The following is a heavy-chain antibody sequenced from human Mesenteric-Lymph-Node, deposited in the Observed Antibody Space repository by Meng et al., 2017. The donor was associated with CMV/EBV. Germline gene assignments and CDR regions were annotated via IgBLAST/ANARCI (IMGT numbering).Heavy chain of an antibody. CDR2: ISTYNGNT. CDR3: ARGSEKQWLVR. J-gene: IGHJ4*02. D-gene: IGHD6-19*01. CDR1: GYTFTGYG. Sequence: ASVKVSCKASGYTFTGYGMSWVRQAPGQGLEWMGWISTYNGNTDYAENLQGRVTMTTDTSTSTAYLELRSLRSDDTAVYYCARGSEKQWLVRWGQGTLVTVSS. V-gene: IGHV1-18*01.